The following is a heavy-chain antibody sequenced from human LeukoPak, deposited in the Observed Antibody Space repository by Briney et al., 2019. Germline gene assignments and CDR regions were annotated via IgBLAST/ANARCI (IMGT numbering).Heavy chain of an antibody. V-gene: IGHV4-61*01. J-gene: IGHJ5*02. Sequence: SETLSLTCTVSGGSISSSSYYWNCIRQPAGKGLEWIGYIYYSGSTHYNPSLKTRVTISLDTSKNQFSLNLTSVTAADTAVYYCARFTPQGYGWGGYNRFDPWGQGTLVTVSS. CDR1: GGSISSSSYY. CDR3: ARFTPQGYGWGGYNRFDP. CDR2: IYYSGST. D-gene: IGHD3-16*01.